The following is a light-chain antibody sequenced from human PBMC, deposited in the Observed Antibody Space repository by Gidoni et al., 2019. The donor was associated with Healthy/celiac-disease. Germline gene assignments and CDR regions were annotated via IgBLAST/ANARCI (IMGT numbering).Light chain of an antibody. J-gene: IGKJ4*01. V-gene: IGKV3-20*01. CDR2: GAS. Sequence: EIVLTQPPGTLSLSPGERATLSCRASQRVSSSYLAWYQQKPGQAPRLLIYGASSRATCIPDRFSGSGSGTDFTLTISRLEPEDLAVYYCQQYGSSPLTFGGGTKVEIK. CDR3: QQYGSSPLT. CDR1: QRVSSSY.